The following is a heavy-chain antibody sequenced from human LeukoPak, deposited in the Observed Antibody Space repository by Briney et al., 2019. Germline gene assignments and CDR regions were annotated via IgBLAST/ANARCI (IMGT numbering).Heavy chain of an antibody. CDR1: GFPFGDYA. D-gene: IGHD5-18*01. V-gene: IGHV3-23*01. CDR3: GKTTVGYSSGQKPAWPVDY. J-gene: IGHJ4*02. CDR2: IFGSGGSP. Sequence: GGSLRLSCTGSGFPFGDYAMSWFRQAPGKGLEWVAGIFGSGGSPHYADSVKGRFTISRDNSRNTVYLQINSLRAEDTAVYYCGKTTVGYSSGQKPAWPVDYWGQGTLVTVSS.